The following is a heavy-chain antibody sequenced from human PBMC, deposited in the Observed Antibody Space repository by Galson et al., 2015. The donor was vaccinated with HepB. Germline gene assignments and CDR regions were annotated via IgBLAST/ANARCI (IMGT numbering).Heavy chain of an antibody. CDR3: ARGPRGLLWFGDDAFDI. V-gene: IGHV3-7*03. D-gene: IGHD3-10*01. J-gene: IGHJ3*02. Sequence: SLRLSCAASGFTFSSYWMSWVRQAPGKGLEWVANIKQDGSEKYYVDSVKGRFTISRDNAKNSLYLQMNSLRAEDTAVYYCARGPRGLLWFGDDAFDIWGQGTMVTVSS. CDR1: GFTFSSYW. CDR2: IKQDGSEK.